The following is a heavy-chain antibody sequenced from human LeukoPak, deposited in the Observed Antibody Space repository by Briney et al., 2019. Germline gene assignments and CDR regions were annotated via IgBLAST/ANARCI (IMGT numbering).Heavy chain of an antibody. CDR2: IFPRDSNT. J-gene: IGHJ4*02. V-gene: IGHV5-51*01. CDR1: GYSFSTYW. D-gene: IGHD6-19*01. Sequence: GESLKISCKGSGYSFSTYWIGWVRQMPGKGLEWMGIIFPRDSNTTYSPSFQGQVTLSADKSISTAYLQWSSLKASDTAMYYCARIGVAVSGRLDYWGQGTLVTVSS. CDR3: ARIGVAVSGRLDY.